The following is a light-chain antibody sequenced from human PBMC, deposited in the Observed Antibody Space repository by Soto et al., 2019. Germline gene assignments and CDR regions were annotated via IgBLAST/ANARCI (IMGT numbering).Light chain of an antibody. J-gene: IGKJ4*01. Sequence: DIQMTQSPSTLSASVGDRVTITCRASQTISSWLAWYQQQPGKAPKLLIYDASTLEGGVPSRFSGSGSGTEFTLTISSLQPDDFATYYCQQYNSYALTFGGGTKVEIK. V-gene: IGKV1-5*01. CDR3: QQYNSYALT. CDR2: DAS. CDR1: QTISSW.